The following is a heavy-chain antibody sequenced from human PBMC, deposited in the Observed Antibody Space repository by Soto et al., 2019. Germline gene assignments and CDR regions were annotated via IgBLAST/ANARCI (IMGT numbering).Heavy chain of an antibody. V-gene: IGHV3-33*01. CDR3: ARAFSGSYYTYYYYGMDV. D-gene: IGHD1-26*01. CDR1: GFTFSSYG. CDR2: IWYDGSNK. J-gene: IGHJ6*02. Sequence: AGGSLRLSCAASGFTFSSYGMHWVRQAPGKGLEWVAVIWYDGSNKYYADSVKGRFTISRDNSKNTLYLQMNSLRAEDTAVYYCARAFSGSYYTYYYYGMDVWGQGTTVTVSS.